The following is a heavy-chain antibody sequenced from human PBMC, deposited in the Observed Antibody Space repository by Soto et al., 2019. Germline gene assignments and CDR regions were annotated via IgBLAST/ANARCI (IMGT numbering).Heavy chain of an antibody. CDR1: GYTFTSYA. J-gene: IGHJ4*02. CDR2: INAGNGNT. D-gene: IGHD3-10*01. Sequence: GASVKVSCKASGYTFTSYAMHWVRQAPGQRLEWMGWINAGNGNTKYSQKFQGRVTITRDTSASTAYMELSSLRAEDTAVYYCAKVRNYYGSEDYRGQGTLVTVSS. V-gene: IGHV1-3*01. CDR3: AKVRNYYGSEDY.